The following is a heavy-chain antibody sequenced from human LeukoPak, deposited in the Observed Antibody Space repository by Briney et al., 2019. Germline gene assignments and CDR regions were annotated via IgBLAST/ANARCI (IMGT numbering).Heavy chain of an antibody. D-gene: IGHD2-2*01. V-gene: IGHV1-8*01. Sequence: ASVKVSCKASGYTFTSYDINWVRQATGQGLEWMGWMNPNSGNTGYAQKFQGRVTMTRNTSISTAYMELNSLRSEDTAVYYCARGTLNIVVVPAAKRTGTNYYYYMDVWGKGTTVTVSS. J-gene: IGHJ6*03. CDR2: MNPNSGNT. CDR1: GYTFTSYD. CDR3: ARGTLNIVVVPAAKRTGTNYYYYMDV.